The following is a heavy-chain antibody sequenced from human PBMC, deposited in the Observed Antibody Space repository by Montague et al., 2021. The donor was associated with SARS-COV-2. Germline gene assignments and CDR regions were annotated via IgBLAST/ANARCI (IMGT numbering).Heavy chain of an antibody. V-gene: IGHV4-34*12. CDR1: GASLRGNH. D-gene: IGHD7-27*01. CDR2: DIHSGKT. Sequence: SETLSLTCRMYGASLRGNHGTWRRKTPLRGMEWRGEDIHSGKTYYNPSLQSRLTMTVDTYKKQFSLRLSSVTAADTAVYFCAKVSHIYETRGLRTGWFDPWGQGTLVTVSS. CDR3: AKVSHIYETRGLRTGWFDP. J-gene: IGHJ5*02.